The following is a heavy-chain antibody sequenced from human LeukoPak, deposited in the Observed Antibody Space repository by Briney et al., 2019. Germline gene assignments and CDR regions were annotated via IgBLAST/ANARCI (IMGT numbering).Heavy chain of an antibody. Sequence: GGSLRLSCAASGFTFTNAWMSWVRQAPGKGLEWVGFIRSKAYGGTTEYAASVKGRFTISRDDSKSIAYLQMNSLKTEDTAVYYCTRRRIYDFWSGYLYYFDYWGQGTLVTVSS. V-gene: IGHV3-49*04. CDR2: IRSKAYGGTT. CDR3: TRRRIYDFWSGYLYYFDY. J-gene: IGHJ4*02. CDR1: GFTFTNAW. D-gene: IGHD3-3*01.